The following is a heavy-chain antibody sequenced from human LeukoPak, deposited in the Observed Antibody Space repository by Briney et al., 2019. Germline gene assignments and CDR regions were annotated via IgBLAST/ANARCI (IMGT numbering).Heavy chain of an antibody. CDR1: GYTFTSYD. J-gene: IGHJ6*03. V-gene: IGHV1-8*03. Sequence: GASVKVSCKASGYTFTSYDINWVRQATGQGLEWMGWMNPNSGNTGYAQKFQGRVTITRNTSISTAYMELSSLRSEDTAVYYCARLTAYCTNGVCYGEYYYMDVWGKGTTVTVSS. CDR3: ARLTAYCTNGVCYGEYYYMDV. CDR2: MNPNSGNT. D-gene: IGHD2-8*01.